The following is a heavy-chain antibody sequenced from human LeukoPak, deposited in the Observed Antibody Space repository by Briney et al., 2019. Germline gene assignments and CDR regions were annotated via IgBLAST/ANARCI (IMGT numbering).Heavy chain of an antibody. V-gene: IGHV3-30*18. D-gene: IGHD1-26*01. J-gene: IGHJ4*02. CDR2: ISYDGSNK. CDR1: GFTFSSYG. CDR3: AKDSPSGSYSNGVDY. Sequence: GRSLRLSCAASGFTFSSYGMHWVRQAPGKGLEWVAVISYDGSNKYYADSVKGRFTISRDNSKNTLYLQMNSLRAVDTAVYYCAKDSPSGSYSNGVDYWGQGTLVTVSS.